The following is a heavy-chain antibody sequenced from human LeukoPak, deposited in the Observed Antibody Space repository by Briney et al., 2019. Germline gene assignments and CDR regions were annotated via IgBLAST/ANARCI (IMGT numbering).Heavy chain of an antibody. V-gene: IGHV4-34*01. CDR1: GGTFRGYY. Sequence: SETLSLTCAVYGGTFRGYYWSWIRQPPGKGLEWIGEIHYTGATNYKPSLKSRVTISGDPSKNQVSLRVSSVTAADAAVYYCARGVLGPYYFDLWGRGTLVTVSS. CDR2: IHYTGAT. CDR3: ARGVLGPYYFDL. J-gene: IGHJ2*01. D-gene: IGHD7-27*01.